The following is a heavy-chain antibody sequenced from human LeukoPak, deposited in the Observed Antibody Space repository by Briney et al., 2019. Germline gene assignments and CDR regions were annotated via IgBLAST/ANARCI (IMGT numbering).Heavy chain of an antibody. Sequence: SETLPLTCTVSAASVSSYYWSWIRQPPGKGLEWIGYIYYSGSTNYNPSLKSRVAISVDTSKNQVSLRLNSVTAADTAVYYCARGGSLVGTTPHDTFDIWGQGTVVTVS. D-gene: IGHD1-26*01. CDR3: ARGGSLVGTTPHDTFDI. CDR2: IYYSGST. J-gene: IGHJ3*02. V-gene: IGHV4-59*02. CDR1: AASVSSYY.